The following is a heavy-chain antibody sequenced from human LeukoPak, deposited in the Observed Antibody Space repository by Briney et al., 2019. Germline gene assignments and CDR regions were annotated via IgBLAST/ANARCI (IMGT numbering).Heavy chain of an antibody. CDR1: GGSISSGGYS. V-gene: IGHV4-30-2*01. Sequence: PSETLSLTCAVSGGSISSGGYSWSWIRQPPGKGLEWIGYIYHSGSTYYNPSLKSRVTISVDTSKNQFSLKLSSVTAADTAVYYCARGRLDFWSGYYLSYYFDYWGQGTLVTVSS. CDR3: ARGRLDFWSGYYLSYYFDY. CDR2: IYHSGST. J-gene: IGHJ4*02. D-gene: IGHD3-3*01.